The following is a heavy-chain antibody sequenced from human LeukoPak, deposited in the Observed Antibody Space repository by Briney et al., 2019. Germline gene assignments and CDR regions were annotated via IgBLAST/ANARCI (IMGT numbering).Heavy chain of an antibody. CDR3: ARNSGFYRYYFDY. D-gene: IGHD3-22*01. J-gene: IGHJ4*02. CDR1: GFTFSTYW. Sequence: GGSLRLSCAASGFTFSTYWMSWVRQAPGKGLEWVANINQDGSDKYYVDSVKGRFTISRDNAKNSPYLQMNSLRAEDTAVYYCARNSGFYRYYFDYWGQGTLVTVSS. V-gene: IGHV3-7*01. CDR2: INQDGSDK.